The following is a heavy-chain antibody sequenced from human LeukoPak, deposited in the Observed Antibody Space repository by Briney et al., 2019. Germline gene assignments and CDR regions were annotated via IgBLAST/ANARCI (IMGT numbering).Heavy chain of an antibody. CDR2: IYHSGST. V-gene: IGHV4-30-2*01. J-gene: IGHJ2*01. CDR1: GGSIISGGYS. Sequence: PSETLSLTCAVSGGSIISGGYSWSWIRQPPGKGLEWIGYIYHSGSTYYNPSLKSRVTMSLDRSKNQFSLKVSSVTAADTAVYYCAGLTTTAWYFDLWGRGTLGTVSS. CDR3: AGLTTTAWYFDL. D-gene: IGHD1-26*01.